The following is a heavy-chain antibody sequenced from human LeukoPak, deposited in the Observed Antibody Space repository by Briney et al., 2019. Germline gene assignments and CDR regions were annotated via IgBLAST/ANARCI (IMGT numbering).Heavy chain of an antibody. V-gene: IGHV3-30*18. CDR1: GFTFSNYW. J-gene: IGHJ4*02. CDR3: AKAPHSELLLIDF. D-gene: IGHD3-10*01. Sequence: PGGSLRLSCAASGFTFSNYWVHWVRQAPGKGLEWVAVISYDGSNKYYADSVKGRFTISRDNSKNTLYLQMNSPRPEDTAVYYCAKAPHSELLLIDFWGQGTLVTVSS. CDR2: ISYDGSNK.